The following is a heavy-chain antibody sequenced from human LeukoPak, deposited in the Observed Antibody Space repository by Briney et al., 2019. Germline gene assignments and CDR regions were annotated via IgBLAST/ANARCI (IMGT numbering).Heavy chain of an antibody. Sequence: ASVKVSCKASGYTFTNFGISWVRQAPGLGLEWMGGIIPIFGTANYAQKFQGRVTITADGSTSTACMELSSLRSEDTAVYYCATPTGTTLRAYYYYGMDVWGQGTTVTVSS. CDR2: IIPIFGTA. J-gene: IGHJ6*02. CDR3: ATPTGTTLRAYYYYGMDV. V-gene: IGHV1-69*13. D-gene: IGHD1-7*01. CDR1: GYTFTNFG.